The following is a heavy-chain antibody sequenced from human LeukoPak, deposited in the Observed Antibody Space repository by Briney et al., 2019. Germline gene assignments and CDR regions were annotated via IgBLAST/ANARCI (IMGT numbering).Heavy chain of an antibody. V-gene: IGHV3-21*01. J-gene: IGHJ4*02. CDR3: ARESDRGCSSTSCPRDY. Sequence: GGSLRLPCATSGFTFSSYSMNWFRQAPGMGLEWVSSISRDSNYIYHADSVRGRFTTSRDNAKNSLYLQMDSLRAEDTAVYFCARESDRGCSSTSCPRDYWGQGILVTISS. D-gene: IGHD2-2*01. CDR1: GFTFSSYS. CDR2: ISRDSNYI.